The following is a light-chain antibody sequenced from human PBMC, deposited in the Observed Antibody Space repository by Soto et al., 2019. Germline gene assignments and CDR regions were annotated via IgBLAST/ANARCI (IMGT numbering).Light chain of an antibody. CDR2: DAS. J-gene: IGKJ4*01. CDR3: QQRSRWPLT. Sequence: DIVLTQSPATLSLSPGERATLSCRASQSVGTYLAWYQQKPGQAPRLLIYDASNRATGIPARFSGSGSGTDFTLSISSLEPADFAVYYCQQRSRWPLTFGGGTKVDIK. V-gene: IGKV3-11*01. CDR1: QSVGTY.